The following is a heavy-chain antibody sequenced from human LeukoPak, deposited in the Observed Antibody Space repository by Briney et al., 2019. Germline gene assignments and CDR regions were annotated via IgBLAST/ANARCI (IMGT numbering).Heavy chain of an antibody. Sequence: PGRSLRLSCAASGFTFSSYGMHWVRQAPGKGLEWVAVIWYGGSNKYYADSVKGRFTISRDNSKNTLYLQMNSLRAEDTAVYYCAKEGIAAAGTGSGWPYFDYWGQGTLVTVSS. D-gene: IGHD6-13*01. V-gene: IGHV3-30*18. CDR3: AKEGIAAAGTGSGWPYFDY. J-gene: IGHJ4*02. CDR1: GFTFSSYG. CDR2: IWYGGSNK.